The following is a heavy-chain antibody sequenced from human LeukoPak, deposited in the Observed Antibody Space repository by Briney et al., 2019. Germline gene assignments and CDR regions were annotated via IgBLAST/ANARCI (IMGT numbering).Heavy chain of an antibody. J-gene: IGHJ3*02. D-gene: IGHD6-13*01. Sequence: SETLSLTCTVSGGSISSSSYYWGWIRQPPGKGLEWIGSIYYSGSTYYNPSLKSRVTISVDTSKNQFSLKLSSVTAADTAVYYCASTHPSSWYLGAFDIWGQGTMVTVSS. CDR3: ASTHPSSWYLGAFDI. CDR1: GGSISSSSYY. CDR2: IYYSGST. V-gene: IGHV4-39*07.